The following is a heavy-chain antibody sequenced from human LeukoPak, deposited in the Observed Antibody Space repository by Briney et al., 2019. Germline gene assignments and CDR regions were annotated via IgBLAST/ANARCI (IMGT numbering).Heavy chain of an antibody. D-gene: IGHD1-7*01. V-gene: IGHV1-69*04. CDR2: IIPILGIA. Sequence: GASVKVSCKASGGTFSSYAISWVRQAPGQGLEWMGRIIPILGIANYAQKFQGRVTITADKSTSTAYMELSSLRSEDTAVYYCARDRDNWNYAFDYWGQGTLVTVSS. CDR1: GGTFSSYA. CDR3: ARDRDNWNYAFDY. J-gene: IGHJ4*02.